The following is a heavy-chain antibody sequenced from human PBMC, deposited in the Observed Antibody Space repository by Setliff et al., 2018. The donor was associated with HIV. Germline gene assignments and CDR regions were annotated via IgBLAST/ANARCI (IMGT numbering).Heavy chain of an antibody. CDR3: ARVPVAGANWFDP. D-gene: IGHD2-21*01. CDR2: VSQSGST. Sequence: KPSETLSLTCSVSGVSINRTDHYWGWIRQSPGKRLEWIGSVSQSGSTYYNPSLKSRITISVDRSKNLFSLKLISVTAADQGVYYCARVPVAGANWFDPWGLGTLVTGLL. J-gene: IGHJ5*02. V-gene: IGHV4-39*01. CDR1: GVSINRTDHY.